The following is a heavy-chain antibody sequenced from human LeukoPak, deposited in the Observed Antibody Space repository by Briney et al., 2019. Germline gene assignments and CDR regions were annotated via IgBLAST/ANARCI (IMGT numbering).Heavy chain of an antibody. CDR3: ARGSYYDSSGYYPRD. Sequence: ASVKVSCKASGYIFTGYYMHWVRQAPGQGLEWMGWINTNSGGTNYAQKFQGRVTMTRDTSISTAYMELSRLRSDDTAVYYCARGSYYDSSGYYPRDRGQGTLVTVSS. CDR1: GYIFTGYY. D-gene: IGHD3-22*01. J-gene: IGHJ4*02. CDR2: INTNSGGT. V-gene: IGHV1-2*02.